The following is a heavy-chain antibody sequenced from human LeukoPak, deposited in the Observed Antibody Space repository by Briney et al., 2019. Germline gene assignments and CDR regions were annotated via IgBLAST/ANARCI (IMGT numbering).Heavy chain of an antibody. CDR1: GYTFTVYF. CDR2: INPNSGGT. V-gene: IGHV1-2*02. Sequence: GASVKVPCKASGYTFTVYFMHWVRQAPGQGLEWMGWINPNSGGTNYAQKFQGRVTMTRDTSISTAYMELSRLRSDDTAVYYCARELNYDSSGYYFDYWGQRTLVTVSS. J-gene: IGHJ4*02. CDR3: ARELNYDSSGYYFDY. D-gene: IGHD3-22*01.